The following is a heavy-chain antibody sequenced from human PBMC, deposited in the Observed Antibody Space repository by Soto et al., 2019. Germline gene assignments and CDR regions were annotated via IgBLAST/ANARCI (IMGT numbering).Heavy chain of an antibody. V-gene: IGHV1-69*01. CDR2: IIRIFHTA. Sequence: QVQLVQSGAEVKKPGSSVKVSCKASGGTFSSYAFSWVRQAPGLGLEWMGGIIRIFHTATYAQKFQGRVTITADESTSTAYMELISLTSDATAVYYCVHRRDGYNSEFFAYWGQGTLVTVSS. J-gene: IGHJ4*02. CDR3: VHRRDGYNSEFFAY. D-gene: IGHD5-12*01. CDR1: GGTFSSYA.